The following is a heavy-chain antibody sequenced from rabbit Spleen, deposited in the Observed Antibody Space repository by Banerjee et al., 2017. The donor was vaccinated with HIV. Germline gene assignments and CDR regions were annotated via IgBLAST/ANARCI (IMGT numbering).Heavy chain of an antibody. CDR2: IAGSSSGFS. J-gene: IGHJ3*01. D-gene: IGHD8-1*01. V-gene: IGHV1S40*01. CDR1: GFSFSSSDY. Sequence: QSLEESGGGLVQPEGSLALTCKASGFSFSSSDYMSWVRQAPGKGLEWISCIAGSSSGFSYSATWAKGRFTCSKPSSTTVTLQMTSLAVVDTATYFCARDGAGGSYFALWGQGTLVSVS. CDR3: ARDGAGGSYFAL.